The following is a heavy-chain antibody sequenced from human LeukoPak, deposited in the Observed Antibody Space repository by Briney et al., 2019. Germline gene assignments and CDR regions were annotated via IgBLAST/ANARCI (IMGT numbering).Heavy chain of an antibody. CDR3: ARDRRGSSDY. D-gene: IGHD6-6*01. J-gene: IGHJ4*02. Sequence: SVKVSCKASGGTFSSYAISWVRQAPGQRLEWMGWINAGNGNTKYSQKFQGRVTITRDTSASTAYMELSSLRSEDTAVYYCARDRRGSSDYWGQGTLVTVSS. V-gene: IGHV1-3*01. CDR1: GGTFSSYA. CDR2: INAGNGNT.